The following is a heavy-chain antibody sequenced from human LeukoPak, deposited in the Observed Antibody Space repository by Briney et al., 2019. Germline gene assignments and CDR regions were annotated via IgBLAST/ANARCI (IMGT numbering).Heavy chain of an antibody. CDR3: ARADSDYGSGLDY. Sequence: PSETLSLTCTVSGGSISSGDYYWSWIRQPPGTGLEWIGYIYYSGSTYYNPSLKSRVTISVDTSKNQFSLKLSSVTAADTALYYCARADSDYGSGLDYWGQGTLVTVSS. V-gene: IGHV4-30-4*01. J-gene: IGHJ4*02. CDR2: IYYSGST. CDR1: GGSISSGDYY. D-gene: IGHD3-10*01.